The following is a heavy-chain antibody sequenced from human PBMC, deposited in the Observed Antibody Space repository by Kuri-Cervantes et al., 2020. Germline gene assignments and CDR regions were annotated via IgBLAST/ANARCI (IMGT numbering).Heavy chain of an antibody. J-gene: IGHJ4*02. CDR1: GFTLSSYA. CDR2: IHGGGDNT. CDR3: ARGAGLFTMIVGLDY. D-gene: IGHD3-22*01. Sequence: GESLKISCTAFGFTLSSYAMSWVRQAPGKGLEWVSGIHGGGDNTYYADSVKGRFTISRDNAKNSLYLQMNSLRAEDTAVYYCARGAGLFTMIVGLDYWGQGTLVTVSS. V-gene: IGHV3-23*01.